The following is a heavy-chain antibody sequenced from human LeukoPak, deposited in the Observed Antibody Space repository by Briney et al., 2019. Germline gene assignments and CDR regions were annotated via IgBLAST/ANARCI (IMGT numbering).Heavy chain of an antibody. J-gene: IGHJ4*02. CDR2: IYYSGST. Sequence: PSETLSLTCTVSGGSISSGGYYWSWIRQHPGTDLEWIGYIYYSGSTFYNPSLKSRVAISLDTSKNQFSLELNSVTAADTAVYSCARVYDTSGYYYFDYWGREPWSPSPQ. D-gene: IGHD3-22*01. V-gene: IGHV4-31*03. CDR3: ARVYDTSGYYYFDY. CDR1: GGSISSGGYY.